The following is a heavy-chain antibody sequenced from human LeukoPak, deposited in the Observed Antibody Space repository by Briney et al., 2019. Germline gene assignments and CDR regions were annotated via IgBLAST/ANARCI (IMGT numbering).Heavy chain of an antibody. CDR2: IIPIFGTA. Sequence: ASVKVSCKASGGTFSSYAISWVRQAPGQGLEWMGRIIPIFGTANYAQKFQGRVTMTRNTSISTAYMELSSLRSEDTAVYYCAKGRFYRGGNGVVGYWGQGTLVTVSS. D-gene: IGHD4-23*01. V-gene: IGHV1-69*05. CDR1: GGTFSSYA. CDR3: AKGRFYRGGNGVVGY. J-gene: IGHJ4*02.